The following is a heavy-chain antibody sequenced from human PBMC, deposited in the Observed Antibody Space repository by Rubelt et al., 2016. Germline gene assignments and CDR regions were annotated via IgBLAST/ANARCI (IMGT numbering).Heavy chain of an antibody. CDR2: IYYSGST. Sequence: QVQLQESGPGLVKPSETLFLTCTVSGGSISGYYWSWIRQSPEKGLEWIGYIYYSGSTNYNPSPKSRVTISLDTSKNQFSLRLSSVTAADTAVYYCARQVRVLYYSDYWGQGTLVTVSS. J-gene: IGHJ4*02. CDR3: ARQVRVLYYSDY. V-gene: IGHV4-59*08. CDR1: GGSISGYY.